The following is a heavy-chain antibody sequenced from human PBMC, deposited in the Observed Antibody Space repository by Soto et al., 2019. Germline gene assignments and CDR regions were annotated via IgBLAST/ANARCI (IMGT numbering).Heavy chain of an antibody. J-gene: IGHJ4*02. CDR3: AREARSGPFDY. V-gene: IGHV3-64*02. CDR2: ISSNGGST. D-gene: IGHD1-26*01. Sequence: GGSLRLSGAASVFTFSSYAMHWVRQAPGKGLEYVSAISSNGGSTYYADSVKGRFTISRDNSKNTLYLQMGSLRAEDMAVYYCAREARSGPFDYWGQGTLVTVSS. CDR1: VFTFSSYA.